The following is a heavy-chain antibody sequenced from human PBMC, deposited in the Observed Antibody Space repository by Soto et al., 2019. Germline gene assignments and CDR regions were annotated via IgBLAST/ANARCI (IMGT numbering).Heavy chain of an antibody. J-gene: IGHJ4*02. CDR3: ASLRLTGYSYGHGVDY. V-gene: IGHV4-34*01. CDR1: VGSFSGYY. D-gene: IGHD5-18*01. CDR2: INHSGST. Sequence: SETLSLTCAFYVGSFSGYYWSWIRQPPGKGLEWIGEINHSGSTNYNPSLKSRVTISVDTSKNQFSLKLSSVTAADTAVYYCASLRLTGYSYGHGVDYWGQGTLVTVSS.